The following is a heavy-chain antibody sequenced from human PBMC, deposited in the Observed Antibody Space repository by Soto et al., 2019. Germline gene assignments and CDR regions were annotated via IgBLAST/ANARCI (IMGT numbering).Heavy chain of an antibody. J-gene: IGHJ4*02. CDR1: GGSISSYY. CDR3: ARVSYSSSSLGY. CDR2: IYYSGST. V-gene: IGHV4-59*01. D-gene: IGHD6-6*01. Sequence: SETLSLTCTVSGGSISSYYWSWIRQPPGKGLEWIGYIYYSGSTNYNPSLKSRVTISVDTSKNQFSLKLSSVTAADTAVYYCARVSYSSSSLGYWGQGTLVTVSS.